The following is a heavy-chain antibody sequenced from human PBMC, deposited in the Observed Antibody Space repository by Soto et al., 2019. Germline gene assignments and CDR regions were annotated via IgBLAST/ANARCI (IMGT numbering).Heavy chain of an antibody. CDR1: GFTFSSYW. Sequence: EVQLVESGGGLVQPGVSLRLSCAASGFTFSSYWMHWVRQAPGKGLVWVSRINSDGSSTNYADSVKGRFTISRDNAKNTLTLQMNSLRAEDTAVYYCARENSSSGRYFDYWGQGTLVTVSS. J-gene: IGHJ4*02. V-gene: IGHV3-74*01. CDR2: INSDGSST. CDR3: ARENSSSGRYFDY. D-gene: IGHD6-6*01.